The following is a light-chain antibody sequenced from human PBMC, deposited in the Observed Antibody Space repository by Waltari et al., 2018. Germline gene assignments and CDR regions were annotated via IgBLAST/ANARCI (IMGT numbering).Light chain of an antibody. CDR2: WAS. Sequence: DIVMTQSPDSLAVSLGERATINCKSIESVIYESDNKNYLAWYQQKPGQPPKLLIHWASIRESGVPDRFSGSGSGTDFTLTISSLQAEDVAVYYCQQYLSAPRTFGQGTVLEIK. V-gene: IGKV4-1*01. CDR3: QQYLSAPRT. CDR1: ESVIYESDNKNY. J-gene: IGKJ2*02.